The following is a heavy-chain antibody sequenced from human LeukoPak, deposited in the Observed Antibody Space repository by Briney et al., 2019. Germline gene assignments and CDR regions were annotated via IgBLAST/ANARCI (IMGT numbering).Heavy chain of an antibody. CDR1: GFIFSSCW. V-gene: IGHV3-7*04. Sequence: HSGGSLRLSCVGSGFIFSSCWMTWVRQAPGKGLEWVASIKQDGSEKYYVDSVKGRFTISRDNAKKSLYLQMNGLRVEDTAVYYCARAPEMSTRPPRYWGQGTLVTVSS. CDR2: IKQDGSEK. D-gene: IGHD5-24*01. J-gene: IGHJ4*02. CDR3: ARAPEMSTRPPRY.